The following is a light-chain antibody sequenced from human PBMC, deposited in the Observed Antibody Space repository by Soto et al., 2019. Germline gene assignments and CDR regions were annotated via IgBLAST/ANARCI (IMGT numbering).Light chain of an antibody. V-gene: IGLV1-40*01. CDR1: SSNIGAGYD. Sequence: QSVLTQPTSVSGAPGQRVTISCTGSSSNIGAGYDVHWYQQLPGTAHKLLIYGNSNRPSGVPDRFSGSKSGTSASLAITGLQAEDEADYYCQSYDSSLSGWVFGGGTKLTVL. J-gene: IGLJ3*02. CDR2: GNS. CDR3: QSYDSSLSGWV.